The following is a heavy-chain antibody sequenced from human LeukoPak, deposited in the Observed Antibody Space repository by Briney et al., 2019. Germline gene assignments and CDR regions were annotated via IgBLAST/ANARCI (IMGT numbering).Heavy chain of an antibody. Sequence: GASVTVSCKASGYTFTSYGISWVRQAPGQGLEWMGWISAYNGNTNYAQILQGRVTMTTDTASSTAYMELRSLRSDDTAVYYCAGPSPMTRGAFDIWGQGTMVTVSS. CDR3: AGPSPMTRGAFDI. J-gene: IGHJ3*02. CDR1: GYTFTSYG. CDR2: ISAYNGNT. V-gene: IGHV1-18*01. D-gene: IGHD4-11*01.